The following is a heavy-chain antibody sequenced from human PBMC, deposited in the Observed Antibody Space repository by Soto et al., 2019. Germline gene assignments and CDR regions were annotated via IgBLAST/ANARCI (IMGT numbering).Heavy chain of an antibody. CDR3: ARRTSGWYSDY. Sequence: EVQPVESGGGLVQPGGSLRLSCAASGFTFSSYSMIWVRQPPGKGLECISYIDSGGTTIYQTDSVKGRFTISRDNAKNSLYLQMNSLRGEDTAVYYCARRTSGWYSDYWGLGTLVTVSS. D-gene: IGHD6-19*01. CDR1: GFTFSSYS. V-gene: IGHV3-48*01. CDR2: IDSGGTTI. J-gene: IGHJ4*02.